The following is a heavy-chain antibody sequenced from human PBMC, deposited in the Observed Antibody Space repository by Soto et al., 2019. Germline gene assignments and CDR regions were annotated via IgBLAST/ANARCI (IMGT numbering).Heavy chain of an antibody. J-gene: IGHJ4*02. V-gene: IGHV2-5*02. Sequence: QITLKESGPTLVKPTQTLTLTCTFSGFSLSTHGVAVGWIRQPAGKALEWLALIYWDDDKYYSASLNSRLTITKDTSKNQVVLTMINMHPVDTATYYCAHAMLFCTGGSCSTSFDSWGQGTGVTVSS. CDR2: IYWDDDK. CDR1: GFSLSTHGVA. CDR3: AHAMLFCTGGSCSTSFDS. D-gene: IGHD2-15*01.